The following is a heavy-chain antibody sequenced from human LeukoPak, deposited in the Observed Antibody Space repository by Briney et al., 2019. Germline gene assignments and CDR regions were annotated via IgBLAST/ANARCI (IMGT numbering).Heavy chain of an antibody. D-gene: IGHD5-12*01. J-gene: IGHJ5*02. CDR1: GFAFSVYA. CDR3: ARGSGYHLVS. CDR2: INANSGTT. Sequence: GGSLRLSCTASGFAFSVYAMSWLRQPPGKGLEWVSTINANSGTTSYAASVRGRFTISRDNSKNTLYLQMNSLKIEDTAIYYCARGSGYHLVSWGQGTLVTVSS. V-gene: IGHV3-23*01.